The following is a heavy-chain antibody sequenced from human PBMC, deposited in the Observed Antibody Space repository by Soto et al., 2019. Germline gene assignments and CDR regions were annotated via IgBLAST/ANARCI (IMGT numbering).Heavy chain of an antibody. V-gene: IGHV4-31*03. Sequence: QVQLQESGPGLVKPSQTLSLTCTVSGGSIRSGGYYWSWIRQPPGKGLEWIGYVYYSGSTYFNPSLKGRGTISVDTSKNQFSLKLSSVTAADTAVYYCARGVGNDYADYYFDYWGQGTLVTVSS. D-gene: IGHD4-17*01. J-gene: IGHJ4*02. CDR1: GGSIRSGGYY. CDR3: ARGVGNDYADYYFDY. CDR2: VYYSGST.